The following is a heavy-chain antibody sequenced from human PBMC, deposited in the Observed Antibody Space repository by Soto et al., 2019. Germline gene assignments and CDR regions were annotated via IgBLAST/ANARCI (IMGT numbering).Heavy chain of an antibody. J-gene: IGHJ4*02. CDR3: ARSRRPTTSFDY. Sequence: QVQLVETGGGVVQPRKSVKLSCAASGFTFDTFAMHWVRQAPGKGLEWVAVISDDGTNKYYADSVRGRLTISRDNSKNTLYLQIDSLTTEDTGVFYCARSRRPTTSFDYWGQGTQVTVSS. CDR2: ISDDGTNK. D-gene: IGHD1-7*01. V-gene: IGHV3-30-3*01. CDR1: GFTFDTFA.